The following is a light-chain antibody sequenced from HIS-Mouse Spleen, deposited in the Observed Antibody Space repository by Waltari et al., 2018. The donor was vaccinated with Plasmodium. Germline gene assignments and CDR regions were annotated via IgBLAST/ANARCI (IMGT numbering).Light chain of an antibody. V-gene: IGLV3-10*01. CDR3: YSTDSSGNHRV. J-gene: IGLJ3*02. Sequence: SYELTQPPSVYVSPGQTARITCTGDALPTKYAYWYQQKLGQAPVMVIYEDSKRTSGITERFSGAISGTMATLTIRWAQVEDEADYYCYSTDSSGNHRVFGGGTKLTVL. CDR2: EDS. CDR1: ALPTKY.